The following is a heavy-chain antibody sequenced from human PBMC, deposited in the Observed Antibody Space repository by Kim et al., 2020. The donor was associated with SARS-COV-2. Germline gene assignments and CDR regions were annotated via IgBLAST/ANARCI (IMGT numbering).Heavy chain of an antibody. CDR1: GFTFSSYG. D-gene: IGHD2-15*01. V-gene: IGHV3-33*01. CDR2: IWYDGSNK. CDR3: ARDGLSYCSGGSCHRYRYFDY. Sequence: GGSLRLSCAASGFTFSSYGMHWVRQAPGKGLEWVAVIWYDGSNKYYADSVKGRFTISRDNSKNTLYLQMNSLRAEDTAVYYCARDGLSYCSGGSCHRYRYFDYWGQGTLVTVSS. J-gene: IGHJ4*02.